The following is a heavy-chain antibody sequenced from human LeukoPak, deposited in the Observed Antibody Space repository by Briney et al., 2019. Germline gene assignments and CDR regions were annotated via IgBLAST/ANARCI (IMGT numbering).Heavy chain of an antibody. V-gene: IGHV3-48*03. CDR1: GITFNLYE. Sequence: PGGSLRLSCEASGITFNLYEMNWVRQAPGKGLEWVAHISRAGDTIFYTDSVKGRFSISRDNAKNLLYLQMSSLRAEDTAVYSCGRFGDEAGIDYWGQGTLVTVSS. CDR2: ISRAGDTI. D-gene: IGHD3-10*01. CDR3: GRFGDEAGIDY. J-gene: IGHJ4*02.